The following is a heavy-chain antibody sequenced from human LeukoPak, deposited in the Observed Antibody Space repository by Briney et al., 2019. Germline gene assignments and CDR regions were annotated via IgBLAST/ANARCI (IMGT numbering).Heavy chain of an antibody. Sequence: ASVKVSCKAFGYTFTGYSMHWVRQAPGQGLEWMGRINPNSGGTSYAQKFLGRVTMTRDTSISTAYMELSSLRSDDTAVYYCAPTHINGYYYFDYWGQGTLVTVSS. CDR1: GYTFTGYS. J-gene: IGHJ4*02. CDR2: INPNSGGT. V-gene: IGHV1-2*02. D-gene: IGHD5-24*01. CDR3: APTHINGYYYFDY.